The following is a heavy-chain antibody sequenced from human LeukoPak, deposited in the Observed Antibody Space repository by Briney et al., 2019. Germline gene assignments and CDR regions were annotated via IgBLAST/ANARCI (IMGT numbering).Heavy chain of an antibody. CDR1: GGSVSSYY. D-gene: IGHD1-14*01. J-gene: IGHJ4*02. CDR2: IHNSGRT. CDR3: ARHGTISSESYFDY. Sequence: PSETLSLTCSVSGGSVSSYYWSWIRQSPGKGLEWIGYIHNSGRTNYTPSLKSRVTGFVDTSKNQVSLRLSSVTAADTAVYYCARHGTISSESYFDYWGQGALVTVSS. V-gene: IGHV4-59*08.